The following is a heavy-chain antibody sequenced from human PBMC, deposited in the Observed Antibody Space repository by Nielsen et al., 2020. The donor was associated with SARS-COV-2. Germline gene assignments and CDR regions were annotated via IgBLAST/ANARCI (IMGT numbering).Heavy chain of an antibody. CDR2: IYSGGSST. D-gene: IGHD6-6*01. J-gene: IGHJ6*02. V-gene: IGHV3-23*03. CDR3: ARDSSSGGGV. Sequence: GGSLRLSCAASGFTFSSYAMSWVRQAPGKGLEWVSVIYSGGSSTYYADSVKGRFTISRDNAKNSLYLQMNSLRAEDTAVYYCARDSSSGGGVWGQGTTVTVSS. CDR1: GFTFSSYA.